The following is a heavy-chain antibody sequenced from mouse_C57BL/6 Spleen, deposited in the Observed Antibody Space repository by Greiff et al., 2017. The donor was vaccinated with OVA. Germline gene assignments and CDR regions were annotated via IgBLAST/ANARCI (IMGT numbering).Heavy chain of an antibody. CDR2: IDPSDSYT. J-gene: IGHJ1*03. D-gene: IGHD4-1*01. CDR3: ARGVANWDWYFDV. V-gene: IGHV1-69*01. Sequence: QVQLQQPGVELVMPGASVKLSCKASGYTFTSYWMHWVKQRPGQGLEWIGEIDPSDSYTNYNQKFKGKSTLTVDKSSSTAYMQLSSLTSEDSAVYYCARGVANWDWYFDVWGTGTTVTVSS. CDR1: GYTFTSYW.